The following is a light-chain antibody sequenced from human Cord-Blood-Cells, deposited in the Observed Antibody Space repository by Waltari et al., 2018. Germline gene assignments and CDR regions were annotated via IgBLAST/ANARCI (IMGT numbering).Light chain of an antibody. V-gene: IGLV2-14*01. CDR1: SSDVGGYNY. CDR2: DSS. J-gene: IGLJ3*02. Sequence: QSALTQPASVSGSPGQSITISCTGTSSDVGGYNYVSWYQQHPGKAPKLMIYDSSKRASGVSERLSGSESGHTASLTISGLQAEDEADYYCSSYTSSSTWVFGGGTKLTVL. CDR3: SSYTSSSTWV.